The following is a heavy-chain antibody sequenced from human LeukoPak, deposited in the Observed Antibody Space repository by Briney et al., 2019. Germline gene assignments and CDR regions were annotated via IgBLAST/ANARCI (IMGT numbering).Heavy chain of an antibody. CDR1: GGSFSGYY. Sequence: SETLSLNCAVYGGSFSGYYWSWIRQPPGKGLEWIGEINHSGSTNYNPSLKSRVTISVDTSKNQFSLKLSSVTAADTAVYYCARDGEKTQYYFDYWGQGTLVTVSS. D-gene: IGHD4-17*01. J-gene: IGHJ4*02. CDR3: ARDGEKTQYYFDY. V-gene: IGHV4-34*01. CDR2: INHSGST.